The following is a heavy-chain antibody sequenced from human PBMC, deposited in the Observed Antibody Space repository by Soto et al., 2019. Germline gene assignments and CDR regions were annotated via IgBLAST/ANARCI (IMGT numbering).Heavy chain of an antibody. CDR3: TNELDSSGFDT. D-gene: IGHD3-22*01. V-gene: IGHV3-23*01. J-gene: IGHJ5*02. CDR1: GFTFSSYA. CDR2: IMCRCGCT. Sequence: GVSLRLSCAASGFTFSSYAMSWVRQAPGKGLEWGSAIMCRCGCTYYADAVKCRFTISRDNSKNTLYLQMNSLRAEDTYVYYCTNELDSSGFDTWGQGTLVTVSA.